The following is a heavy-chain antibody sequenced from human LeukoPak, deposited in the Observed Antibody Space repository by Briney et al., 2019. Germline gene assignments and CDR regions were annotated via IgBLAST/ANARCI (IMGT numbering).Heavy chain of an antibody. V-gene: IGHV4-59*01. J-gene: IGHJ2*01. D-gene: IGHD4-17*01. CDR3: AREIGDMTTVPWYFDL. CDR2: IYYSGST. Sequence: SETLSLTCTVSGGSISSYYWSWIRQPPGKGLEWIGYIYYSGSTNYNPSLKSRVTISVDTSKNQFSLKLSSVTAADTAVYYCAREIGDMTTVPWYFDLWGRGTLVTVSS. CDR1: GGSISSYY.